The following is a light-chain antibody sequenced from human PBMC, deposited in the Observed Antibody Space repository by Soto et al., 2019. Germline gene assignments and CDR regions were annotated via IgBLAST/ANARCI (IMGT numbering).Light chain of an antibody. Sequence: QSVLTQPPSASGTPGQRVTISCSGTSSNIGSNTVSWYQQLPRTAPKLLIYSNNQRPSGVPDRFSGSKSGTSASLAISGLQSEDEADYYCVAWDDSLNGPVFGGGTKLTVL. V-gene: IGLV1-44*01. CDR1: SSNIGSNT. CDR3: VAWDDSLNGPV. J-gene: IGLJ2*01. CDR2: SNN.